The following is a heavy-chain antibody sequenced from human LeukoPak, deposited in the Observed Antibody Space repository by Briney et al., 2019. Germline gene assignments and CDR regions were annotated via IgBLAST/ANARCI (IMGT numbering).Heavy chain of an antibody. CDR1: GYTFTSDD. D-gene: IGHD4-23*01. CDR2: MNPNSGNT. J-gene: IGHJ5*02. CDR3: ARDYGGNSGWFDP. V-gene: IGHV1-8*01. Sequence: ASVKVSCKASGYTFTSDDMSWVRQATGQGLEWLGWMNPNSGNTGYAQKFQGRVTMTRNTSISTAYMELSSLRSEDTAVYYCARDYGGNSGWFDPWGQGTLVTVSS.